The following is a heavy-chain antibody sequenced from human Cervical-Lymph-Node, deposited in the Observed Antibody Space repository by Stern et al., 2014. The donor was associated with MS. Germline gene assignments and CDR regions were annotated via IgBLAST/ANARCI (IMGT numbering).Heavy chain of an antibody. CDR3: TSLGTIVLSGMDV. Sequence: EVQLVESGGGLVQPGGSLKLSCAASGFPFSGYAMHWVRQASGKGLEWVGRIRSEANSYATSYAASVKGRFTISRDDSKNTAYLQMNSLNIEDTAVYYCTSLGTIVLSGMDVWGQGTTVTVSS. J-gene: IGHJ6*02. CDR2: IRSEANSYAT. V-gene: IGHV3-73*02. D-gene: IGHD2-8*01. CDR1: GFPFSGYA.